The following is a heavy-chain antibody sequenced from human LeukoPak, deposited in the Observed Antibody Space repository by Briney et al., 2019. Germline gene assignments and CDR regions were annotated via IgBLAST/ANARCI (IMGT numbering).Heavy chain of an antibody. Sequence: ASVKVSCKASGYTFTNYGIHWVRQATGQGLEWMGWMHPNGGDTGYAQKFQGRVTMTRNTSISTAYMELSSLRPEDTAVYYCARHFGTGDNFDYWGQGTLLIVSS. CDR1: GYTFTNYG. J-gene: IGHJ4*02. CDR2: MHPNGGDT. V-gene: IGHV1-8*01. D-gene: IGHD1-1*01. CDR3: ARHFGTGDNFDY.